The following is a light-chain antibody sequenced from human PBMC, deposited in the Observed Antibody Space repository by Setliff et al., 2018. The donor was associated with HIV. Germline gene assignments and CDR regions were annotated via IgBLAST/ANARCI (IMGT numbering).Light chain of an antibody. CDR2: LNS. J-gene: IGLJ1*01. CDR3: QSYDSSLSGSYV. CDR1: SSNIGAGYD. V-gene: IGLV1-40*01. Sequence: QSALTQPPSVSGAPGQRVTISCTGSSSNIGAGYDVHWYQQLPGTVPRLLIYLNSNRPSGVPDRFSGSKSGTSASLAITGLQAEDEADYYCQSYDSSLSGSYVFGTGTKGTV.